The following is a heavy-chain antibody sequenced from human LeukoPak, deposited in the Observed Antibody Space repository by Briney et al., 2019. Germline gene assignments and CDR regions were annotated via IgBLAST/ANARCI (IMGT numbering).Heavy chain of an antibody. CDR3: ARRYCSSTSCWWDWFDP. V-gene: IGHV4-4*07. J-gene: IGHJ5*02. CDR1: GGSISSYY. CDR2: IYTSGST. Sequence: SETLSLTCTVSGGSISSYYWSWIRQPAGKGLEWIGRIYTSGSTNYNPSLKSRVTMSVDTSKNQFSLKLSPVTAADTAVYYCARRYCSSTSCWWDWFDPWGQGTLVTVSS. D-gene: IGHD2-2*01.